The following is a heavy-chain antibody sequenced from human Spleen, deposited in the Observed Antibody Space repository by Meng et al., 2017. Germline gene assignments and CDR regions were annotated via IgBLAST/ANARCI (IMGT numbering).Heavy chain of an antibody. D-gene: IGHD3-9*01. J-gene: IGHJ4*02. CDR2: INPNSGGT. V-gene: IGHV1-2*02. CDR3: AKSGRDILRYFDWLPTPLFDY. CDR1: GYTFTGYY. Sequence: ASVNVSCKASGYTFTGYYMHWVRQAPGQGLEWMGWINPNSGGTNYAQKFQGRVTMTRDTSISTAYMELSRLRSDDTAVYYCAKSGRDILRYFDWLPTPLFDYWGQGTLVTVSS.